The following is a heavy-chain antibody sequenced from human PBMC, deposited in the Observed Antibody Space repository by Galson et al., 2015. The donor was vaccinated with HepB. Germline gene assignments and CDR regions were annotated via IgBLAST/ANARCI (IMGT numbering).Heavy chain of an antibody. CDR3: AKELYSSSWYFRNWFDP. CDR2: ISGSGGST. V-gene: IGHV3-23*01. Sequence: SLRLSCAASGFTFSSYAMSWVRQAPGKGLEWVSAISGSGGSTYYADSVKGRFTISRDNSKNTLYLQMNSLRAEDTAVYYCAKELYSSSWYFRNWFDPWGQGTLVTVSP. D-gene: IGHD6-13*01. CDR1: GFTFSSYA. J-gene: IGHJ5*02.